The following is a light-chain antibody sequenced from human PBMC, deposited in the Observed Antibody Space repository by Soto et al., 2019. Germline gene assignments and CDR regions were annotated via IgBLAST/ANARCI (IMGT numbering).Light chain of an antibody. V-gene: IGKV1-33*01. Sequence: DTPISQSPSSLSASVGDRVTITCKASQDISNYLNWYQQKPGKAPKLLIYDASNLETGVSSRVSGSGSGTDFTFTISSLQPEDIATYYCQQYDNLPLTVGPGTKVDIK. J-gene: IGKJ3*01. CDR1: QDISNY. CDR3: QQYDNLPLT. CDR2: DAS.